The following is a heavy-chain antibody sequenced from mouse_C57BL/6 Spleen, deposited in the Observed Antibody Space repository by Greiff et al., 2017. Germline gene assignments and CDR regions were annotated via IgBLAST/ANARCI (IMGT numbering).Heavy chain of an antibody. Sequence: VQLQQPGAELVKPGASVKLSCKASGYTFTSYWMQWVKQRPGQGLEWIGEIDPSDSYTNYNQKFKGKATLTVDTSSSTAYMQLSSLTSEDSAVYYCARDGLGRYYFDYWGQGTTLTVSA. D-gene: IGHD4-1*01. J-gene: IGHJ2*01. V-gene: IGHV1-50*01. CDR2: IDPSDSYT. CDR3: ARDGLGRYYFDY. CDR1: GYTFTSYW.